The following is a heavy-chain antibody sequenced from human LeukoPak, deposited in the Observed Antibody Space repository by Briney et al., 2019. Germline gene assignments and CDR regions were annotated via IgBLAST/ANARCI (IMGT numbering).Heavy chain of an antibody. Sequence: GASVKVSCKASGGTFSSYAINWVRQAPGQGLEWMGRIIPILGIANYAQKFQGRVTITADKSTSTAYMELSSLRSEDTAVYYCARGNDFCGGDCYNDAFDIWGQGTMVTVSS. D-gene: IGHD2-21*02. CDR2: IIPILGIA. CDR1: GGTFSSYA. J-gene: IGHJ3*02. V-gene: IGHV1-69*04. CDR3: ARGNDFCGGDCYNDAFDI.